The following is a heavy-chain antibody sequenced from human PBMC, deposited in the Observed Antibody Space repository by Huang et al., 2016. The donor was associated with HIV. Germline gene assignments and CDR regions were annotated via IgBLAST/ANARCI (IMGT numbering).Heavy chain of an antibody. D-gene: IGHD6-13*01. Sequence: QVQLVESGGGVVQPGRSLRISCAASGFTFRLYGMHWVRQAPGKGLEGVAVISYDGKTKYYADSVKGRFTISRENSKTTLYLQMNRLRVEDTALYYCAKGGSAAAVLDFWGQGTLVTVSS. CDR2: ISYDGKTK. V-gene: IGHV3-30*18. CDR3: AKGGSAAAVLDF. J-gene: IGHJ4*02. CDR1: GFTFRLYG.